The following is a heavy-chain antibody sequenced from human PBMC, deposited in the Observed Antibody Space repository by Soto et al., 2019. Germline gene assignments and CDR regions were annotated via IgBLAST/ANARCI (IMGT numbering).Heavy chain of an antibody. CDR3: AALYDSSGYVDY. Sequence: EASVKVSFKASGFTFTSSAVQWVRQARGQRLEWIGWIVVGSGNTNYAQKFQERVTITRDMSTSTAYMELSSLRSEDTAVYYCAALYDSSGYVDYWGQGTLVTVSS. D-gene: IGHD3-22*01. J-gene: IGHJ4*02. V-gene: IGHV1-58*01. CDR2: IVVGSGNT. CDR1: GFTFTSSA.